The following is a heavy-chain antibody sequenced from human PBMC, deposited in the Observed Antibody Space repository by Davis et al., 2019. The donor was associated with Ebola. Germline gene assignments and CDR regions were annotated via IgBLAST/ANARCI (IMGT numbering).Heavy chain of an antibody. J-gene: IGHJ5*02. CDR2: IYYMWST. CDR3: ARVDYDFWSGYFSGNWFDP. CDR1: GCSISSYY. V-gene: IGHV4-59*01. Sequence: MPSETLTLTCTASGCSISSYYWSWIRQPPGKGLEWFGYIYYMWSTNYNPSLKSRVTISVDTSKNQFSLKLSSVTAADTAFYYCARVDYDFWSGYFSGNWFDPWGQGTLVTVSS. D-gene: IGHD3-3*01.